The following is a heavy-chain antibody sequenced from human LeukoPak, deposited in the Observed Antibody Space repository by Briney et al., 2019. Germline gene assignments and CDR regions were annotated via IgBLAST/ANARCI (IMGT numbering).Heavy chain of an antibody. V-gene: IGHV1-8*03. CDR1: GGTSSTYG. D-gene: IGHD3-22*01. CDR3: ARRHYYDSSGYYY. J-gene: IGHJ4*02. Sequence: GASVKVSCKASGGTSSTYGITWVRQAPGQGLEWMGWMNPNSGNTGYAQKFQGRVTITRNTSISTAYMELSSLRSEDTAVYYCARRHYYDSSGYYYWGQGTLVTVSS. CDR2: MNPNSGNT.